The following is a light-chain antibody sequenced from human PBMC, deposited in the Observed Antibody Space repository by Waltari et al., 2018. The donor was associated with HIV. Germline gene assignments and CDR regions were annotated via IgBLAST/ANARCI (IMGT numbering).Light chain of an antibody. CDR1: QTISSTY. Sequence: EIVLTQSPGTLSLSPGERATLSCRASQTISSTYLAWYQQKPGQAPRLLMYAASNRATGIPDRFSGSGSGPDFTLTISRLEPDDFAVYYCQQYSTSAVTFGPGTKVDIK. CDR2: AAS. CDR3: QQYSTSAVT. V-gene: IGKV3-20*01. J-gene: IGKJ3*01.